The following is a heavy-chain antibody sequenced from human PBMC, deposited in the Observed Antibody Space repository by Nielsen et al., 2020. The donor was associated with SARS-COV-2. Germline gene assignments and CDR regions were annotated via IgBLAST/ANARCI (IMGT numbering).Heavy chain of an antibody. CDR2: ISAYNGNT. CDR3: ARSSALRRLGFYHYFMDV. J-gene: IGHJ6*03. V-gene: IGHV1-18*01. Sequence: WVRQAPGQGLEWMGWISAYNGNTNYAQKLQGRVTMTTDTSTSTAYMELRSLRSDDTAVYYCARSSALRRLGFYHYFMDVWGKGTTVTVSS. D-gene: IGHD5/OR15-5a*01.